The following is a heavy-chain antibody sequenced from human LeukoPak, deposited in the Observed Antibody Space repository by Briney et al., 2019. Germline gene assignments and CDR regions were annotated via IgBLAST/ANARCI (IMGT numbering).Heavy chain of an antibody. CDR3: ARTTYYYGSGNFYYYYMDV. CDR1: GGTFSSYA. J-gene: IGHJ6*03. V-gene: IGHV1-69*13. Sequence: SVKVSCKASGGTFSSYAISWVRQAPGQGPEWMGGIIPIFGTANYAQKFQGRVTITADESTSTAYMELSSLRSEDTAVYYCARTTYYYGSGNFYYYYMDVWGKGTTVTISS. D-gene: IGHD3-10*01. CDR2: IIPIFGTA.